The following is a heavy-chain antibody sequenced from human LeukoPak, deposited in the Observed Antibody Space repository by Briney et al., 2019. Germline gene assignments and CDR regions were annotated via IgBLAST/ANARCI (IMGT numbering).Heavy chain of an antibody. V-gene: IGHV1-69*05. J-gene: IGHJ6*03. Sequence: SVKVSCKASGGTFSSYAISWVRQAPGQGLEWMGGIIPIFGTANYAQKFQGRVTITTDESTSTAYMELSSLRSEDTAVYYCARGETYSGTRHPYYYYYMDVWGKGTMVTVSS. CDR1: GGTFSSYA. CDR2: IIPIFGTA. D-gene: IGHD5-12*01. CDR3: ARGETYSGTRHPYYYYYMDV.